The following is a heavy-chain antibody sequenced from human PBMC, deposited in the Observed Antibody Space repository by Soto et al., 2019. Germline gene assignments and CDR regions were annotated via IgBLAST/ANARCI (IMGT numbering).Heavy chain of an antibody. V-gene: IGHV3-7*01. CDR1: GFTFSSYW. D-gene: IGHD3-16*01. CDR2: IKQDGSEK. CDR3: ARVGDYIWGSYSDY. J-gene: IGHJ4*02. Sequence: GGSLRLSCAASGFTFSSYWMSWVRQAPGKGLEWVANIKQDGSEKYYVDSVKGRFTISRDNAKNSLYLQMNSLRAEDTAVYYCARVGDYIWGSYSDYWGQGTLVTVSS.